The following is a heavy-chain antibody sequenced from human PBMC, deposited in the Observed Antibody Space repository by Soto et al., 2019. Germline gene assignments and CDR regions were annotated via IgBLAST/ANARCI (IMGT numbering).Heavy chain of an antibody. CDR3: GRVPRYSFPTSDSLDQ. V-gene: IGHV1-69*06. CDR1: GGTFSTYT. CDR2: ITPILGET. Sequence: QVHLVQSGTEVRKPGSSVTVSCKVSGGTFSTYTISWVRQAPGQGLQWMGAITPILGETTYAQHFQGRVFITADISATTAYMGLSDLTSEDTAMYYCGRVPRYSFPTSDSLDQWGQGTRVTVSS. J-gene: IGHJ4*02. D-gene: IGHD5-18*01.